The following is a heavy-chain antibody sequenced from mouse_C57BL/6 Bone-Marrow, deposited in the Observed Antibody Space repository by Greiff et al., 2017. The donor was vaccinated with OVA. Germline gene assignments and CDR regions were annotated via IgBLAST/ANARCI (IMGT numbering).Heavy chain of an antibody. J-gene: IGHJ1*03. CDR1: GYTFTSYW. V-gene: IGHV1-55*01. CDR2: IYPGSGST. D-gene: IGHD1-1*01. Sequence: VQLQQSGAELVKPGASVKMSCKASGYTFTSYWITWVKQRPGQGLEWIGDIYPGSGSTNYNEKFKSKATLTVDTSSSTAYMQLSSLTSEDSAVYYCARGEYDCGSSSWYFDVWGTGTTVTVSS. CDR3: ARGEYDCGSSSWYFDV.